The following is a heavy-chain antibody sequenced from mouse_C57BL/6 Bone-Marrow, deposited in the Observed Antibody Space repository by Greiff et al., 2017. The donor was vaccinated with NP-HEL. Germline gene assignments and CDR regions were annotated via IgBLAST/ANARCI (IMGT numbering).Heavy chain of an antibody. V-gene: IGHV1-69*01. CDR2: IDPSDSYP. Sequence: QVQLQQPGAELVMPGASVKLSCKASGYTFTSYWMHWVKQRPGQGLEWIGEIDPSDSYPTYNQKFKGKSTLTVDKSSSTAYMQHSSLTSEDSAVYYSANGVYDVYAMDYWGQGTSVTVSS. D-gene: IGHD2-12*01. CDR1: GYTFTSYW. J-gene: IGHJ4*01. CDR3: ANGVYDVYAMDY.